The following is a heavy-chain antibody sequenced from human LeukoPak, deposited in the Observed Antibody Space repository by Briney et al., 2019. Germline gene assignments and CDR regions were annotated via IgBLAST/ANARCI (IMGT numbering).Heavy chain of an antibody. CDR1: GFTVSSNY. J-gene: IGHJ4*02. Sequence: GGSLRLSCAASGFTVSSNYMSWVRQAPGKGLEWVSVIYSGGSTYYADSVKGRFTISRDNAKNSLYLQMNSLRAEDTAVYYCAREGSAGYYFDYWGQGTLVTVSS. CDR3: AREGSAGYYFDY. CDR2: IYSGGST. D-gene: IGHD1-26*01. V-gene: IGHV3-53*01.